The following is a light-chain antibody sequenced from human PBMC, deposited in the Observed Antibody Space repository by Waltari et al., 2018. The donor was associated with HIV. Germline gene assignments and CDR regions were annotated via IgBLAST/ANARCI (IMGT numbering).Light chain of an antibody. CDR3: QVWDSSTV. CDR2: RDT. J-gene: IGLJ2*01. CDR1: NIGSKN. Sequence: SYELTQPLSVSVALGQTARITCGGNNIGSKNVHWYQQKPGQAPVLFIYRDTNRPSGIPERFSGSNSGNTATLTITRAQAGDEADYYCQVWDSSTVFGGGSKLTVL. V-gene: IGLV3-9*01.